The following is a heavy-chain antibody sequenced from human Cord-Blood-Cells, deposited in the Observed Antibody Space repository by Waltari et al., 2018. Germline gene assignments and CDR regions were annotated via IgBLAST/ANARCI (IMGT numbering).Heavy chain of an antibody. CDR2: IYYSGST. CDR1: GGSIRSSSYS. D-gene: IGHD2-15*01. CDR3: ARRGYCSGGSCYGLYYFDY. J-gene: IGHJ4*02. V-gene: IGHV4-39*01. Sequence: QLQLQESGPGLVKPSEALSLACTVPGGSIRSSSYSWGGLRPPPGKGLEWIGSIYYSGSTYYNPSLKSRVTISVDTSKNQFSLKLSSVTAADTAVYYCARRGYCSGGSCYGLYYFDYWGQGTLVTVSS.